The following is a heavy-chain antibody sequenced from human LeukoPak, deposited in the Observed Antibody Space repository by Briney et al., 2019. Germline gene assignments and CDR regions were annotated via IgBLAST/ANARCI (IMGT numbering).Heavy chain of an antibody. CDR1: GFTFSSYS. V-gene: IGHV3-23*01. CDR2: ISGSGGST. J-gene: IGHJ6*03. Sequence: GGSLRLSCAASGFTFSSYSMNWVRQAPGKGLEWVSAISGSGGSTYYADSVKGRFTISRDNSKNTLYLQMNSLRAEDTAVYYCAKYSGYGYYYHYYMDVWGKGTTVTISS. CDR3: AKYSGYGYYYHYYMDV. D-gene: IGHD5-12*01.